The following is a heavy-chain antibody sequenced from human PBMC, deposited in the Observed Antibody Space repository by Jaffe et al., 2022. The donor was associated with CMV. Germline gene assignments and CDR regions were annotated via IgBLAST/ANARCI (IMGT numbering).Heavy chain of an antibody. D-gene: IGHD3-22*01. CDR3: ARYYYDSSGSHSYFDY. J-gene: IGHJ4*02. CDR1: GFTFSSYE. CDR2: ISSSGSTI. Sequence: EVQLVESGGGLVQPGGSLRLSCAASGFTFSSYEMNWVRQAPGKGLEWVSYISSSGSTIYYADSVKGRFTISRDNAKNSLYLQMNSLRAEDTAVYYCARYYYDSSGSHSYFDYWGQGTLVTVSS. V-gene: IGHV3-48*03.